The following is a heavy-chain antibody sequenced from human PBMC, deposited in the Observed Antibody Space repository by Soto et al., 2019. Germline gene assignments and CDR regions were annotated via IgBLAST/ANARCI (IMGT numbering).Heavy chain of an antibody. V-gene: IGHV4-59*01. CDR3: ARSSTGYSSGWPLYYFDY. D-gene: IGHD6-19*01. Sequence: PSETLSLTCTVSGGSISSYYWSWIRQPPGKGLEWIGYIYYSGSTNYNPSLKSRVTISVDTSKNQFSLKLSSVTAADTAVYYCARSSTGYSSGWPLYYFDYWGQGTPVTVSS. CDR1: GGSISSYY. CDR2: IYYSGST. J-gene: IGHJ4*02.